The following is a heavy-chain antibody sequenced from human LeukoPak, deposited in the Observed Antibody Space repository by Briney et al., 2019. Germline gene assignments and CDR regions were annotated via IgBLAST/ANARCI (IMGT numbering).Heavy chain of an antibody. Sequence: GGSLRLSCAASGFTFSSYAMHWVRQAPGKGLGYVSAISSNGDNTYYANSVKGRFTISRDNSKNTLYLQMASLRGEDTAVYYCARAPREGFSGSYHDYWGQGTLVTVSS. CDR1: GFTFSSYA. D-gene: IGHD1-26*01. J-gene: IGHJ4*02. CDR3: ARAPREGFSGSYHDY. V-gene: IGHV3-64*01. CDR2: ISSNGDNT.